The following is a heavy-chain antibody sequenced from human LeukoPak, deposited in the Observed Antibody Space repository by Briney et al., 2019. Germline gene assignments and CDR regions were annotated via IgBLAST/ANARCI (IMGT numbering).Heavy chain of an antibody. V-gene: IGHV3-49*04. J-gene: IGHJ5*02. CDR1: GFTFGDYA. D-gene: IGHD3-10*01. CDR2: IRSKAYGGTT. Sequence: PGRSLRLSCTASGFTFGDYAMSWVRQAPGKGLEWVGFIRSKAYGGTTEYAASVKGRFTISRDDSKSIAYLQMNSLKNEDTAVYYCTGTFITMVRVNWFDPWGQGTLVTVSS. CDR3: TGTFITMVRVNWFDP.